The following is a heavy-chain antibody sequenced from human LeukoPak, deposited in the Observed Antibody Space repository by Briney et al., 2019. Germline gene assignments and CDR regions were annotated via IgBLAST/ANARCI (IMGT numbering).Heavy chain of an antibody. CDR3: ARKYFGERYFDY. CDR2: ISSSGTTI. CDR1: GFTFSNYE. J-gene: IGHJ4*02. Sequence: GGSLRLSCAVSGFTFSNYEMNWVRQAPGKGLEWFSYISSSGTTIYYADSVKGRFTISRDNAKNSLYLQMHSLRTEDTAVYYCARKYFGERYFDYWGQGTLVTASS. V-gene: IGHV3-48*03. D-gene: IGHD3-10*01.